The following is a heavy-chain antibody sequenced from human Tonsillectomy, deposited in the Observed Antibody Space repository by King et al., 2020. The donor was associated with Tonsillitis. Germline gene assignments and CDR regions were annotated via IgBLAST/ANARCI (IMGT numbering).Heavy chain of an antibody. V-gene: IGHV4-30-4*01. CDR3: ARDQFAIFGVTASPGWFDP. CDR2: IYYSGST. CDR1: GGSISSGDYY. J-gene: IGHJ5*02. Sequence: VQLQESGPGLVKPSQTLSLTCTVSGGSISSGDYYWSWIRQPPGKGLEWIGYIYYSGSTSYNPSLKSRVTISVDTSKNQFSLKLSSVTAADTAVYYCARDQFAIFGVTASPGWFDPWGQGTLVSVSS. D-gene: IGHD3-3*01.